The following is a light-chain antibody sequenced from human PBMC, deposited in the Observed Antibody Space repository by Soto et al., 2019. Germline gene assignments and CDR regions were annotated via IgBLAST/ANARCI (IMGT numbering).Light chain of an antibody. V-gene: IGLV2-23*01. CDR3: CSYAGSSTLV. CDR2: EGS. J-gene: IGLJ2*01. Sequence: QSALTQPASVSGSPRQSITISCTGTSSDVGSYNLVSWYQQYPGKAPKLIIYEGSKRPSGVSNRFSGSKSGNTASLTISGLQAEDEADYYCCSYAGSSTLVFGGGTKLTVL. CDR1: SSDVGSYNL.